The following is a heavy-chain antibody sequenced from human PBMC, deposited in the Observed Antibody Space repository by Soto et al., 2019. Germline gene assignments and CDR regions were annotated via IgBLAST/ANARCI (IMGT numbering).Heavy chain of an antibody. CDR1: GYTFTSYD. J-gene: IGHJ6*02. V-gene: IGHV1-8*01. CDR3: ARGNELLWFGVNYGMDV. CDR2: MNPNSGNT. Sequence: QVQLVQSGAEVKKPGASVKVSCKASGYTFTSYDINWVRQATGQGLEWMGWMNPNSGNTGYAQKCQGRVTMTRNTSISTAYMDLSSLRSEDTAVYYCARGNELLWFGVNYGMDVWGQGTTVTVSS. D-gene: IGHD3-10*01.